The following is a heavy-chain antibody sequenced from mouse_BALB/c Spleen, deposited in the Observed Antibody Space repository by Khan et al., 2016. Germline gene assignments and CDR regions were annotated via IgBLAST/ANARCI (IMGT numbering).Heavy chain of an antibody. Sequence: QVQLKQSGAELMKPGASVKISCKATGYTFSSYWIEWVKQRPGHGLEWIGEILPGSGSTDYSEKFKVKATFTADTSSNTAYMQLSSLTSEDSAVYYCARGAYWGQGTLVTVSA. CDR2: ILPGSGST. V-gene: IGHV1-9*01. CDR1: GYTFSSYW. J-gene: IGHJ3*01. CDR3: ARGAY.